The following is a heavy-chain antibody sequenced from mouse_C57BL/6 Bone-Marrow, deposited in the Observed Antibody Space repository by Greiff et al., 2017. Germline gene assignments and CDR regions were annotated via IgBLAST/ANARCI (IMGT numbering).Heavy chain of an antibody. Sequence: EVMLVESGGGLVQPGGSLKLSCAASGFTFSDYYMYWVRQTPEKRLEWVAYISNGGGCTYYPDTVKGRFTISRDNAKNPLYLQMSRLKSEDTAMYDCARQEYYGSSWYYFDYWGQGTTLTVSS. CDR1: GFTFSDYY. J-gene: IGHJ2*01. D-gene: IGHD1-1*01. V-gene: IGHV5-12*01. CDR3: ARQEYYGSSWYYFDY. CDR2: ISNGGGCT.